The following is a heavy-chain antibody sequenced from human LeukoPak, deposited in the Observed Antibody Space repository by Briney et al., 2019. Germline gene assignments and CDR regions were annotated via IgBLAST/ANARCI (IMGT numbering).Heavy chain of an antibody. Sequence: PGGSLRLSCAASGFTFSSYWMSWVRQAPGKGLEWVANINQDGSEKYYVDSVKGRFTISRDNAKNSLYLQMNSLRAEDTAVYYCANLLSPVSYYYDSSALKISPYWGQGTLVTVSS. CDR3: ANLLSPVSYYYDSSALKISPY. CDR1: GFTFSSYW. J-gene: IGHJ4*02. CDR2: INQDGSEK. D-gene: IGHD3-22*01. V-gene: IGHV3-7*01.